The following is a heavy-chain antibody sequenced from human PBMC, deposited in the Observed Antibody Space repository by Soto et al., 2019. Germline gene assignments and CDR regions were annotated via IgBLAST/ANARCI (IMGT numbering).Heavy chain of an antibody. CDR2: ISYDGSNK. D-gene: IGHD5-18*01. Sequence: GGSLRLSCAASGLTFSSYAMHWVRQAPGKGLEWVAVISYDGSNKYYADSVKGRFTISRDNSKNTLYLQMNSLRAEDTAVYYCARVPGKQLWLSRFAPWGQGTLVTVSS. V-gene: IGHV3-30-3*01. CDR1: GLTFSSYA. J-gene: IGHJ5*02. CDR3: ARVPGKQLWLSRFAP.